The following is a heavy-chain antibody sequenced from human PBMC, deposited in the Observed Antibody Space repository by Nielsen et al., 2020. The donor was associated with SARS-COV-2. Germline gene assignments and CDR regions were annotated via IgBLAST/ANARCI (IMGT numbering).Heavy chain of an antibody. CDR1: GFTFGRTW. V-gene: IGHV3-74*01. CDR2: INPSGSGT. D-gene: IGHD3-3*01. CDR3: AGGADFWSGTQKYYMDV. J-gene: IGHJ6*03. Sequence: GGSLKISCSASGFTFGRTWRDWVRQAPGQGLVWVSRINPSGSGTAYADSVKGRFAVSRDNAENTVVLQIHSLRVEDTAVYYCAGGADFWSGTQKYYMDVWGKGTTVTVSS.